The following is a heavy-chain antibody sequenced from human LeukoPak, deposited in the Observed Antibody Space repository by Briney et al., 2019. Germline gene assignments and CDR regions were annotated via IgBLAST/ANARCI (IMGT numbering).Heavy chain of an antibody. CDR2: IYHSGST. Sequence: SQTLSLTYAVSGGSISRGGYSWSWIRQPPGKGLEWIGYIYHSGSTYYNPSLKSRVTISVDRSKNQFSLKLSSVTAADTAVYYCARGSSSWRGAFDIWGQGTMVTVSS. CDR1: GGSISRGGYS. J-gene: IGHJ3*02. CDR3: ARGSSSWRGAFDI. D-gene: IGHD6-13*01. V-gene: IGHV4-30-2*01.